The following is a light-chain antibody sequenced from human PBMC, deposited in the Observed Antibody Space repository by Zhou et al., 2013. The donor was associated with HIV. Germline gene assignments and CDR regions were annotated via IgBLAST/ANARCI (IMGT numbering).Light chain of an antibody. CDR1: QSISDW. CDR3: QQFNSYPFT. Sequence: DIQVTQSPSTLSASIGDRVTITCRVSQSISDWLAWYQQKAGKAPKLLIQKASTLESGVPSRFSGSGSGTDFTLTISSLQPEDFATYYCQQFNSYPFTFGPGTKVDIK. CDR2: KAS. J-gene: IGKJ3*01. V-gene: IGKV1-5*03.